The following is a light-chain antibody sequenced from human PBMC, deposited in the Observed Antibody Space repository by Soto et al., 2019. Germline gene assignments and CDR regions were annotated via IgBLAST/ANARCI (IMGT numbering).Light chain of an antibody. CDR3: RSYTSSSTPVV. V-gene: IGLV2-14*01. Sequence: QPVLTQPASVSGSPGQSITISCTGTSSDVGGYNYVSWYQQHPGKAPKLMIYDVSNRPSGVSNRFSGSKSGNTASLTISGLQAEDGADYYCRSYTSSSTPVVFGGGTKLTVL. CDR2: DVS. J-gene: IGLJ3*02. CDR1: SSDVGGYNY.